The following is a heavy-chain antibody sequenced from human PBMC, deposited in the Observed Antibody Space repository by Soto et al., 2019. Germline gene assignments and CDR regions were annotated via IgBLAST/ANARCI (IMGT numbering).Heavy chain of an antibody. CDR1: GFTFSSYG. CDR2: IWYDGSNK. D-gene: IGHD2-21*02. CDR3: AREGCGGDCYDYYYYGMDV. V-gene: IGHV3-33*01. J-gene: IGHJ6*02. Sequence: GGSLRLSCAASGFTFSSYGMHWVRQAPGKGLEWVAVIWYDGSNKYYADSVKGRFTISRDNSKNTLYLQMNSLRAEDTAVYYCAREGCGGDCYDYYYYGMDVWGQGTTVTVSS.